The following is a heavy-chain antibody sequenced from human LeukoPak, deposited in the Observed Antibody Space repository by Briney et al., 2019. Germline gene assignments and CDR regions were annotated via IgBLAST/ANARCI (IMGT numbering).Heavy chain of an antibody. D-gene: IGHD4-17*01. J-gene: IGHJ6*02. Sequence: ASVKVSCKVSGYTLTELSMHWVRQAPGKGFEWMGGFDPEDGETIYAQKFQGRVTMTEDTSTDTAYMELSSLRSEDTAVYYCASHRGGYGDYGNYYYYGMDVWGQGTTVTVSS. V-gene: IGHV1-24*01. CDR2: FDPEDGET. CDR3: ASHRGGYGDYGNYYYYGMDV. CDR1: GYTLTELS.